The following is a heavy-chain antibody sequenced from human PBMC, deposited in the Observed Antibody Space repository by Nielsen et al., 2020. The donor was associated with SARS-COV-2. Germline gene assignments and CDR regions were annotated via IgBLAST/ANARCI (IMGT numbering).Heavy chain of an antibody. CDR1: GFTFSSYG. CDR2: ISYDGSNK. CDR3: AKARGRGSYHPYYFDY. D-gene: IGHD1-26*01. V-gene: IGHV3-30*18. Sequence: LSLTCAASGFTFSSYGMHWVRQAPGKGLEWVAVISYDGSNKYYADSVKGRFTISRDNSKNTLYLQMNSLRAEDTAVYYCAKARGRGSYHPYYFDYWGQGTLVTVSS. J-gene: IGHJ4*02.